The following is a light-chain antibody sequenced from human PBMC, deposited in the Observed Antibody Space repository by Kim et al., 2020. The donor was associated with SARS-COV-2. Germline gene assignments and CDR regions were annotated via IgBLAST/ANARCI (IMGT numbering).Light chain of an antibody. J-gene: IGKJ2*01. CDR3: QQYDNWPPYT. V-gene: IGKV3-15*01. CDR1: QSISSN. CDR2: GAS. Sequence: VSPGERATLSCRASQSISSNLAWYQQKPGQAPRLLIYGASTRATGIPARFSGSGSGTDFTLTISSLQSEDFAVYYCQQYDNWPPYTFGQGTKLEIK.